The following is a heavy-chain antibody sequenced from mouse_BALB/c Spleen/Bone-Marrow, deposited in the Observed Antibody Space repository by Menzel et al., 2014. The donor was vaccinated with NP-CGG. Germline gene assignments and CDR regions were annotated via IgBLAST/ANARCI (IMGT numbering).Heavy chain of an antibody. CDR3: ARHGITRLLDY. Sequence: EVQLGESGGGLVKPGGSLKLSCAASGFTFSSYAMSWVRQTPEKRLEWVATISSGGSYTYYPDSVKGRFTISRDNAKNTLYLQMSSLRSEDTAMYYCARHGITRLLDYWGQGTTLTVSS. V-gene: IGHV5-9-3*01. J-gene: IGHJ2*01. CDR2: ISSGGSYT. D-gene: IGHD2-4*01. CDR1: GFTFSSYA.